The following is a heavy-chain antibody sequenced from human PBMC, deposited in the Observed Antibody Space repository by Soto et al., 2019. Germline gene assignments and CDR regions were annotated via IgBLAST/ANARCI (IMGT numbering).Heavy chain of an antibody. V-gene: IGHV1-3*01. Sequence: RASVKVSCKASGYTFTSYGISWVRQAPGQGLEWMGWINAGNGNTKYSQKFQGRVTITRDTSASTAYMELSSLRSEDTAVYYCARDSPELDIVVVPAQQTLPYWFDPWGQGTLVTVSS. CDR2: INAGNGNT. CDR1: GYTFTSYG. CDR3: ARDSPELDIVVVPAQQTLPYWFDP. D-gene: IGHD2-2*01. J-gene: IGHJ5*02.